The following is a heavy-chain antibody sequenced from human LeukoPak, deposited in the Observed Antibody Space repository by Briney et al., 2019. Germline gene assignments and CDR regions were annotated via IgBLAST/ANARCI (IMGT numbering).Heavy chain of an antibody. CDR1: GYTFTSYG. V-gene: IGHV1-18*01. J-gene: IGHJ3*02. D-gene: IGHD6-19*01. CDR2: ISAYNGNT. CDR3: ARESSGWYDI. Sequence: ASVKVSRTSSGYTFTSYGISWVRQAPGQGREWMGWISAYNGNTNYAQKLQGRVTMTTDTSTSTAYMELRSLRSDDTAVYYCARESSGWYDIWGQGTMVTVSS.